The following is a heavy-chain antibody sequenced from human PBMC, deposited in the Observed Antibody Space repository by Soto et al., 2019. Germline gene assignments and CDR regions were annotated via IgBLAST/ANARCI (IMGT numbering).Heavy chain of an antibody. J-gene: IGHJ4*02. CDR1: GGSVSSGSYY. CDR2: IYYSGST. CDR3: AGGITIFSAY. D-gene: IGHD3-3*01. V-gene: IGHV4-61*01. Sequence: SETLSLTCTVSGGSVSSGSYYWSWIRQPPGKGLEWIGYIYYSGSTNYNPSLKSRVTISVDTSKNQLSLKLSSVTAADTAVYYCAGGITIFSAYWGQGTLVTVSS.